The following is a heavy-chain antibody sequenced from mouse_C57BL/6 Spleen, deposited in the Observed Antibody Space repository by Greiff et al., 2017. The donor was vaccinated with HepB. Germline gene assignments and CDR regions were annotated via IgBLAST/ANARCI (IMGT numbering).Heavy chain of an antibody. D-gene: IGHD2-2*01. Sequence: VQLQQSGAELVKPGASVKISCKASGYAFSSYWMNWVKQRPGKGLEWIGQIYPGDGDTNYNGKFRGKATLTADKSSSTAYMQLSSLTSEDSAVYVCARDEVTTGYYFDYWGQGTTLTVSS. CDR2: IYPGDGDT. V-gene: IGHV1-80*01. CDR3: ARDEVTTGYYFDY. J-gene: IGHJ2*01. CDR1: GYAFSSYW.